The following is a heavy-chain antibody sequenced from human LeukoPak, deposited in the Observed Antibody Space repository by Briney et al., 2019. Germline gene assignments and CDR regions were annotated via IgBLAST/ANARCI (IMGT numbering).Heavy chain of an antibody. V-gene: IGHV3-23*01. CDR2: ISGSGGST. CDR1: GFTFSGYA. CDR3: AKDRYSSGWYGGAFDI. Sequence: GGSLRLSCAASGFTFSGYAMSWVRQAPGKGLEWVSAISGSGGSTYYADSVKGRFTISRDNSKNTLYLQMNSLRAEDTAVYYCAKDRYSSGWYGGAFDIWGQGTMVTVSS. J-gene: IGHJ3*02. D-gene: IGHD6-19*01.